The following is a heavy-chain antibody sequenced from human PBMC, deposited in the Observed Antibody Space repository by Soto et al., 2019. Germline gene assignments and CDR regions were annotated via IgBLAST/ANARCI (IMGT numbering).Heavy chain of an antibody. CDR2: MYYNGNI. CDR3: ASGGNWFDP. CDR1: GGSISNYY. V-gene: IGHV4-59*01. J-gene: IGHJ5*02. Sequence: SETLYLTCNVSGGSISNYYWTWIRQSPEKGLEWIGYMYYNGNINYNPSLKSRVTISIDTSKNQFSLTLKSVSAADTAVYYCASGGNWFDPWGQGVLVTVSS. D-gene: IGHD3-16*01.